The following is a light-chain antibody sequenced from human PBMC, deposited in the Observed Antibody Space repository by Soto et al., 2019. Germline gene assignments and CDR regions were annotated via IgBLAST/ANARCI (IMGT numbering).Light chain of an antibody. J-gene: IGKJ3*01. CDR3: QHYGSSPS. V-gene: IGKV3-20*01. CDR2: GAS. CDR1: QTVSSDY. Sequence: EVVLTQSPGTLSLSPGERATLSCRASQTVSSDYLAWYQQKPGQAPKLLIYGASSRATGIPDRFSGSGSGTDFTLTISRLEPEDFAVFHCQHYGSSPSFGPGTKVDIK.